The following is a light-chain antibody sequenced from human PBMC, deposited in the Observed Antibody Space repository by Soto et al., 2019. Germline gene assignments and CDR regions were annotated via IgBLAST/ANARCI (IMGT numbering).Light chain of an antibody. CDR2: GNS. CDR3: QSYDSSLSAWV. J-gene: IGLJ3*02. Sequence: QSVLTQPPSVSGAPGQRVTISCTGSSSNIGAGYDVHWYQQLPGTAPKLLIYGNSNRPSGVPDRFSGSKSGTSASLAITGLQAEDEGDYYCQSYDSSLSAWVFGGRTKLTVL. V-gene: IGLV1-40*01. CDR1: SSNIGAGYD.